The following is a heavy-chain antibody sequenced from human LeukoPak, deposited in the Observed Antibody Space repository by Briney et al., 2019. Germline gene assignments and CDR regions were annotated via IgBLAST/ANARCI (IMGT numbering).Heavy chain of an antibody. Sequence: HPGGSLRLSCAASGLTFSSYAMSWVRQAPGKGLEWVSVISGSGTSTYYADSVKGRFTLSRDNSKNTLYLQMNSLRAEDTAVYYCARRRAEDYDDFVHFDYWGQGTLVTVSS. V-gene: IGHV3-23*01. D-gene: IGHD4-17*01. CDR3: ARRRAEDYDDFVHFDY. CDR1: GLTFSSYA. J-gene: IGHJ4*02. CDR2: ISGSGTST.